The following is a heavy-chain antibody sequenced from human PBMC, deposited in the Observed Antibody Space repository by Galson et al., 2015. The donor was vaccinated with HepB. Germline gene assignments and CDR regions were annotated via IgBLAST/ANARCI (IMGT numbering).Heavy chain of an antibody. D-gene: IGHD2-21*02. CDR2: IKQDGSEK. J-gene: IGHJ3*02. V-gene: IGHV3-7*01. CDR3: ARNWGWAVVTDPPNAFDI. Sequence: SLRLSCAASGFTFSSYWMSWVRQAPGKGLEWVANIKQDGSEKYYVDSVKGRFTISRDNAKNSLYLQMNSLRAEDTAVYYCARNWGWAVVTDPPNAFDIWGQGTMVTVSS. CDR1: GFTFSSYW.